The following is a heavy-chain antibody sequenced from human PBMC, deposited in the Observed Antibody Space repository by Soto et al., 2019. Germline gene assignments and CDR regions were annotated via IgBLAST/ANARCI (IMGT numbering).Heavy chain of an antibody. V-gene: IGHV4-59*01. CDR2: IYYSGST. Sequence: QVQLQESGPGLVKPSETLSLTCTVSGGSISSYYWSWIRQPPGKGLEWIGYIYYSGSTNYNPSLKSRVTISVDTSKNQSSLKLSSVTAADTAVYYCARGGTWIQLSYYYGMDVWGQGTTVTVSS. D-gene: IGHD5-18*01. CDR1: GGSISSYY. J-gene: IGHJ6*02. CDR3: ARGGTWIQLSYYYGMDV.